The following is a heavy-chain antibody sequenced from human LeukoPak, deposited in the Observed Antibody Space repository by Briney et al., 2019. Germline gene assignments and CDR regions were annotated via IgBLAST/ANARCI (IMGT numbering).Heavy chain of an antibody. Sequence: GGSLRLSCAASGFTFSSHGMHWVRQAPGKGLEWVSYISSSSSTIYYADSVKGRFTISRDNAKNSLYLQMNSLRAEDTAVYYCARDSQRYGDSALDYWGQGTLVTVSS. CDR1: GFTFSSHG. V-gene: IGHV3-48*01. CDR3: ARDSQRYGDSALDY. CDR2: ISSSSSTI. D-gene: IGHD4-17*01. J-gene: IGHJ4*02.